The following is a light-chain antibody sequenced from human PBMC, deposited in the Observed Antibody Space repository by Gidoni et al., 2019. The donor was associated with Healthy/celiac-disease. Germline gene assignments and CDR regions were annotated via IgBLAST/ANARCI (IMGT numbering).Light chain of an antibody. CDR2: GAS. J-gene: IGKJ4*01. CDR3: QQYNNWPPLT. CDR1: QSVSSN. V-gene: IGKV3-15*01. Sequence: EIVMTQSPATLSVSPGERATLSCRASQSVSSNLAWYQQKPGQAPRLLIYGASTRATGIQARFSGSGSGTEFTRTISSLQSEDFAVYYCQQYNNWPPLTFGGGTKVEIK.